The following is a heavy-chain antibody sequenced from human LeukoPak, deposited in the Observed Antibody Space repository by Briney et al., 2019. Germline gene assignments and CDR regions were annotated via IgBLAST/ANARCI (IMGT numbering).Heavy chain of an antibody. CDR2: IYYSGSA. V-gene: IGHV4-39*01. J-gene: IGHJ5*02. CDR3: ARHGTAAGTINWFDP. CDR1: GVSISRNAYS. Sequence: SETLPLTCTVSGVSISRNAYSWGWIRQPPGKGLEWIATIYYSGSAFYNPSLKSRVTISVDTSKIQFSLKLSSVTAADTAVYYCARHGTAAGTINWFDPWGQGTLVTVSS. D-gene: IGHD6-13*01.